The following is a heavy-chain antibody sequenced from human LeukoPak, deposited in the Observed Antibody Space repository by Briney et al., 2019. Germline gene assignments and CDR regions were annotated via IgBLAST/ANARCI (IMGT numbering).Heavy chain of an antibody. CDR2: INSDGSST. J-gene: IGHJ4*02. CDR1: GFTFKNYA. V-gene: IGHV3-74*01. Sequence: GGSLRLSCAASGFTFKNYAMTWVRQAPGKGLVWVSRINSDGSSTSYADSVKGRFTISRDNAKNSLYLQMNSLRAEDTAVYYCARGKRYGSGSYFPDYWGQGTLVTVSS. D-gene: IGHD3-10*01. CDR3: ARGKRYGSGSYFPDY.